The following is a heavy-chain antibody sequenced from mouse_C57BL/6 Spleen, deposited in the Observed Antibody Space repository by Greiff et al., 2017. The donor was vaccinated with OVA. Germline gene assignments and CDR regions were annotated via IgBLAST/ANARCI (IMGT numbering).Heavy chain of an antibody. D-gene: IGHD1-1*01. CDR3: ARRVHYYGSRPWFAY. V-gene: IGHV1-18*01. J-gene: IGHJ3*01. Sequence: LVKPGASVKIPCKASGYTFTDYNMDWVKQSHGKSLEWIGDINPNNGGTIYNQKFKGKATLTVDKSSSTAYMELRSLTSEDTAVYYCARRVHYYGSRPWFAYWGQGTLVTVSA. CDR2: INPNNGGT. CDR1: GYTFTDYN.